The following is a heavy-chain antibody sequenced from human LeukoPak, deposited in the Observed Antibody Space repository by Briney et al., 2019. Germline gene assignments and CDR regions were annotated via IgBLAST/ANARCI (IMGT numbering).Heavy chain of an antibody. D-gene: IGHD3-10*01. V-gene: IGHV1-8*01. CDR1: GYTFTSYD. CDR2: MNPNSGNT. CDR3: AGAMPITMVRGYGMDV. J-gene: IGHJ6*02. Sequence: ASVKVSCKASGYTFTSYDINWVRQATGQGLEWMGWMNPNSGNTGYAQKFQGRVTMTRNTSISTAYMELSSLRSEDTAVYYCAGAMPITMVRGYGMDVWGQGTTVTVSS.